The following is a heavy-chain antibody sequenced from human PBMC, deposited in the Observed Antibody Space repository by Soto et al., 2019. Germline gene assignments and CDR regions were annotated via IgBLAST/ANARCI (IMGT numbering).Heavy chain of an antibody. J-gene: IGHJ1*01. CDR3: VRAECTSCYGFRH. D-gene: IGHD2-2*01. V-gene: IGHV3-48*01. CDR2: IRSGSDVI. CDR1: GFSFSTYT. Sequence: TGGSLRLSCAASGFSFSTYTMNWVRQAPGKGLEWVSYIRSGSDVIYYADSVQGRFTVSRDNAKNSLYLQMDSLRAEDTAVYYCVRAECTSCYGFRHWGQGTLVTVSS.